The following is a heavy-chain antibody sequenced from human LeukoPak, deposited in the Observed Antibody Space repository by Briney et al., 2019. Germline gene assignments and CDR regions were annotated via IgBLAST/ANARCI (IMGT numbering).Heavy chain of an antibody. Sequence: PGGSLRLSCAASGFTFSNYDMHWVRQAPGKGLEWVAITQYDGSNKYYADSVKGRFTISRDNSKYTLFLQMNSLRAEDTAVYYCAKDLSGNYYFEYWGQGTLVTVSS. D-gene: IGHD1-26*01. J-gene: IGHJ4*02. V-gene: IGHV3-30*02. CDR3: AKDLSGNYYFEY. CDR1: GFTFSNYD. CDR2: TQYDGSNK.